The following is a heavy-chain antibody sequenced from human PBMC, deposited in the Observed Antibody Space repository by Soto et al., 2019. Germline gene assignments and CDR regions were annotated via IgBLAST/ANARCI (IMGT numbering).Heavy chain of an antibody. J-gene: IGHJ4*02. CDR3: ARDRGYYDRSGYYYVPSFGY. Sequence: GGSLRLSCAASGFTFSDYYMSWIRQAPGKGLEWVSYISSISTYTNYADSVKGRFTISRDNAKNSLYLQMNSLRAEDTAVYYCARDRGYYDRSGYYYVPSFGYWGQGTLVTVSS. D-gene: IGHD3-22*01. V-gene: IGHV3-11*06. CDR2: ISSISTYT. CDR1: GFTFSDYY.